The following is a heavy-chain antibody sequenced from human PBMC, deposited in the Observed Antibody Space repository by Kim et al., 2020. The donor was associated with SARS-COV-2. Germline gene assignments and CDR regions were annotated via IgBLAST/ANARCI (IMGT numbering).Heavy chain of an antibody. CDR2: INHSGST. Sequence: SETLSLTCAVYGGSFSGYYWSWIRQPPGKGLEWIGEINHSGSTNYNPSLKSRVTISVDTSKNQFSLKLSSVTAADTAVYYCARGLLQLEQGYYYGMDVWGQGTTVTVSS. CDR3: ARGLLQLEQGYYYGMDV. J-gene: IGHJ6*02. D-gene: IGHD6-6*01. CDR1: GGSFSGYY. V-gene: IGHV4-34*01.